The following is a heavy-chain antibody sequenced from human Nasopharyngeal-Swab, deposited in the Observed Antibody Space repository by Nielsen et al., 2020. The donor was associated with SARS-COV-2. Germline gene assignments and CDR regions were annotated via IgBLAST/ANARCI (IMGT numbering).Heavy chain of an antibody. D-gene: IGHD6-6*01. J-gene: IGHJ6*02. V-gene: IGHV1-69*01. Sequence: WVQQAPGQGLEWMGGIIPIFGTANYAQKFQGRVTITADESTSTAYMELSSLRAEDTAVYYCARDGYSSSSVYYYYYYGMDVWSQGTTVTVSS. CDR3: ARDGYSSSSVYYYYYYGMDV. CDR2: IIPIFGTA.